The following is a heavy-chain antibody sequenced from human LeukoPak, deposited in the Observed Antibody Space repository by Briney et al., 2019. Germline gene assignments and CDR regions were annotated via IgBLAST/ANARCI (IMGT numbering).Heavy chain of an antibody. D-gene: IGHD2-2*02. J-gene: IGHJ4*02. Sequence: GGSLRPSCAASGFTFSSYVMSWVRQAPGKGLEWVAAISGSGGSTYYADSVKGRFTISRGNSRNTLYLQMNSLRAEDTAVYYCAKGPYCSSSSCYIEASLVDYWGQGTLVTVSS. V-gene: IGHV3-23*01. CDR3: AKGPYCSSSSCYIEASLVDY. CDR2: ISGSGGST. CDR1: GFTFSSYV.